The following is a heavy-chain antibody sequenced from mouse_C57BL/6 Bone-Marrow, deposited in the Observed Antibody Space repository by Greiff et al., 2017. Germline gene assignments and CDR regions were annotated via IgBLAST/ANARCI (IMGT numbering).Heavy chain of an antibody. J-gene: IGHJ3*01. CDR1: GYTFTSYW. D-gene: IGHD1-1*01. V-gene: IGHV1-72*01. CDR3: AREGLNYCGSRRWFAY. Sequence: QVQLQQPGAELVKPGASVKLSCKASGYTFTSYWMHWVKQRPGRGLEWIGRIDPNSGGTKYNEKFKSKATLTVDKPSSTAYMQLSSLTSEDSAVXYGAREGLNYCGSRRWFAYWGQGTLVTVSA. CDR2: IDPNSGGT.